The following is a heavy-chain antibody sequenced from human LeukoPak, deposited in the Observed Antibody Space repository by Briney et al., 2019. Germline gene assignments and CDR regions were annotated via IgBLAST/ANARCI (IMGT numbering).Heavy chain of an antibody. Sequence: ASVKVSCTASGYTFTSYDINWVRQATGQGLEGRGWLNPNSGNTGYAQKFQGRVTMTRNTSISTAYMELSGLRSEDTAVYYCARGVRDSSGYYFDYWGQGTLVTVSS. CDR2: LNPNSGNT. J-gene: IGHJ4*02. CDR1: GYTFTSYD. V-gene: IGHV1-8*01. CDR3: ARGVRDSSGYYFDY. D-gene: IGHD3-22*01.